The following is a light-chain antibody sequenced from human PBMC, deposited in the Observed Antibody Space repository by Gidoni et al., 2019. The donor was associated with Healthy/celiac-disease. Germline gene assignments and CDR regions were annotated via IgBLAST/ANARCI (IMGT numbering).Light chain of an antibody. CDR1: QSVSSSY. Sequence: IVLPQSPDTLTLSPGERATLTCRASQSVSSSYLAWYQQKPGQAPRLLIYGASSRATGIPDRFSGSGSGTDFTLTISRLEPEDFAVYYCQQYGSSPPWTFGQGTKVEIK. CDR3: QQYGSSPPWT. CDR2: GAS. V-gene: IGKV3-20*01. J-gene: IGKJ1*01.